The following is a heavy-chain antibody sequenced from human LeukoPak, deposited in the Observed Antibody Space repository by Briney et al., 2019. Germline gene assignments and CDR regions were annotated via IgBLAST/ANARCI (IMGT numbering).Heavy chain of an antibody. V-gene: IGHV3-23*01. D-gene: IGHD3-9*01. CDR1: GFIFSNYA. J-gene: IGHJ4*02. Sequence: PGGSLRLSCAASGFIFSNYAMDWVRQAPGKGLECVSAISGRSDNTYYADSVKGRFTLSRDSSKNTLYLQMNSLRADATAVYYCAKWGDYDVLTGYYVSDFWGQGTLVTVSS. CDR3: AKWGDYDVLTGYYVSDF. CDR2: ISGRSDNT.